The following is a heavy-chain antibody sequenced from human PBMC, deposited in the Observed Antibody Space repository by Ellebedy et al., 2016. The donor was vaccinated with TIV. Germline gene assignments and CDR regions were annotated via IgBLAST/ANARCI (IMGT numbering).Heavy chain of an antibody. CDR2: LNPNSGDT. J-gene: IGHJ4*02. V-gene: IGHV1-2*02. CDR3: ARAQRDCSSTNCYTPFDY. Sequence: ASVKVSXXASGYTFTDYYMHWVRQAPGQGLEWMGWLNPNSGDTNYAQQFQGRVTMTRDTSISTAYVELSRLTSDDTAVYYCARAQRDCSSTNCYTPFDYWGQGTLVTVSS. CDR1: GYTFTDYY. D-gene: IGHD2-2*02.